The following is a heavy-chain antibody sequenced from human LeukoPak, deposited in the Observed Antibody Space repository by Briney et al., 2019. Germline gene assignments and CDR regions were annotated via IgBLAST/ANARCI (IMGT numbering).Heavy chain of an antibody. CDR2: ISSSSSYI. D-gene: IGHD2-21*02. V-gene: IGHV3-21*01. CDR1: GFTFSSYG. CDR3: ARASVVVTAIRAFDY. J-gene: IGHJ4*02. Sequence: GGSLRLSCAASGFTFSSYGMHWVRQAPGKGLEWVSSISSSSSYIYYADSVKGRFTISRDDAKNSLYLQMNSLRAEDTAVYYCARASVVVTAIRAFDYWGQGTLVTVSS.